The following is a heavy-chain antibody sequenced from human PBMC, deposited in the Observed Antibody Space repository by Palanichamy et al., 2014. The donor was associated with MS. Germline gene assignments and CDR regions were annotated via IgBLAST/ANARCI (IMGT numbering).Heavy chain of an antibody. J-gene: IGHJ4*02. Sequence: EAQLVESGGGFVQPGGSLRLSCAASGFTFSNSWMTWVRQAPGKGLEWVANINEDGSVKNYVDSVKGRFTISRDNARNLLYLQVNSLRVEDMAVYYCTRDKGYFCFDYWGQGTLVTVAS. D-gene: IGHD3-22*01. CDR3: TRDKGYFCFDY. CDR1: GFTFSNSW. CDR2: INEDGSVK. V-gene: IGHV3-7*01.